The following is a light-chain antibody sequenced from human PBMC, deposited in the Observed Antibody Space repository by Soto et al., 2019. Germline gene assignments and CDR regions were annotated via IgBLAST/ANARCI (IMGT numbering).Light chain of an antibody. J-gene: IGLJ1*01. CDR3: GAWDSSLSAQYV. V-gene: IGLV1-51*01. CDR1: SSDIGNNF. CDR2: GND. Sequence: QSVLTQPPSVSAAAGQRVTISCSGSSSDIGNNFVSWYQQFPGTAPRVLIYGNDKRPSGIPDRFSAFTSATSATLVITGLQTVDEAEYYCGAWDSSLSAQYVFGTGTKLTVL.